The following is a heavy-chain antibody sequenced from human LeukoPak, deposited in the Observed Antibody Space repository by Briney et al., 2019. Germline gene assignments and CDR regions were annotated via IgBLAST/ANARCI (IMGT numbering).Heavy chain of an antibody. CDR1: GGSISSYS. V-gene: IGHV4-4*07. CDR3: ARQQLKTMASFDY. Sequence: SETLSLTCTVSGGSISSYSWSWIRLPAGKGLEWIGRINTSGSTDYNPSLKSRVTMSLDTSKNQFSLKLNSVTAADTAVYYCARQQLKTMASFDYWGQGTLVTVSS. CDR2: INTSGST. D-gene: IGHD4/OR15-4a*01. J-gene: IGHJ4*02.